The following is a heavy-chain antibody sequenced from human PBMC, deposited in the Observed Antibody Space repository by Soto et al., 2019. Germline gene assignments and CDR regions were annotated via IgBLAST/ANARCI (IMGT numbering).Heavy chain of an antibody. J-gene: IGHJ4*02. V-gene: IGHV4-34*01. Sequence: SETLSLTCAVYGGSFSGYYWSWIRQPPGKGLEWIGEINHSGSTNYNPSLKSRVTISVDTSKNQFSLKLSSVTAADTAVYYCARGRYYDYIWGSSYFDYWGQGTLVTVSS. CDR1: GGSFSGYY. D-gene: IGHD3-16*01. CDR2: INHSGST. CDR3: ARGRYYDYIWGSSYFDY.